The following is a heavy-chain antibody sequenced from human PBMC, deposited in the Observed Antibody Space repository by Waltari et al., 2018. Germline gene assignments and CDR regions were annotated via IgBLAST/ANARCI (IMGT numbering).Heavy chain of an antibody. CDR1: GFSLSHFG. D-gene: IGHD3-10*01. Sequence: QVQLVESGGGVVQPGMSLRLSCAASGFSLSHFGMPGVRQAPGKGLEWVALASFDGSTTYYADSVRGRFTISRDNSKNTLDLDINTLRVDDTAIYYCAKDAFGNTYLDHWGQGTLVTVSS. V-gene: IGHV3-30*18. CDR3: AKDAFGNTYLDH. J-gene: IGHJ5*02. CDR2: ASFDGSTT.